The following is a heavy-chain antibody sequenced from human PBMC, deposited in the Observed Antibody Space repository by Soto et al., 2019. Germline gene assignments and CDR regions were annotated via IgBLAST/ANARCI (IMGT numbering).Heavy chain of an antibody. V-gene: IGHV3-13*01. CDR2: IGTAGDT. Sequence: EVQLVESGGGLVQPGGSLRLSCAASGFTFSSYDMPWVRQATGKGLEWVSAIGTAGDTYYSGSVKGRFTISTENAKNSLYLQMNCVRARDTALYYCTGSSSSWYRNGDAFDIWVLGTMVTVSS. J-gene: IGHJ3*02. D-gene: IGHD6-13*01. CDR3: TGSSSSWYRNGDAFDI. CDR1: GFTFSSYD.